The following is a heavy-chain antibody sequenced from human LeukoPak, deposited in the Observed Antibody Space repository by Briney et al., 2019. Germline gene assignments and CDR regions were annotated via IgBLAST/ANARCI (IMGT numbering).Heavy chain of an antibody. CDR3: ARAHDYGGNHGGNDY. CDR1: VCTFTSYY. Sequence: ASVKVSCKASVCTFTSYYMHWVGQAAGQGLGWMGIINPSGGSTSYAQKFQGRVTMTRDTSTSTVYMELSSLRSEDTAVYYCARAHDYGGNHGGNDYWGQGTLVTVSS. V-gene: IGHV1-46*01. J-gene: IGHJ4*02. D-gene: IGHD4-23*01. CDR2: INPSGGST.